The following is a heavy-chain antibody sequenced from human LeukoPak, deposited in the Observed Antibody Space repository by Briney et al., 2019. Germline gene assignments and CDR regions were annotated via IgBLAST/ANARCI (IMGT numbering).Heavy chain of an antibody. V-gene: IGHV3-7*01. CDR1: GFTFSNYW. J-gene: IGHJ6*02. Sequence: PGGSLRLSCAASGFTFSNYWMSWVRQAPGKGLEWVANIKQDGSEKPYVDSVKGRFTISRDNAKNSLYLQMNNLRAEDTAVYYCARRFMDVWGQGTTVTVSS. CDR3: ARRFMDV. CDR2: IKQDGSEK.